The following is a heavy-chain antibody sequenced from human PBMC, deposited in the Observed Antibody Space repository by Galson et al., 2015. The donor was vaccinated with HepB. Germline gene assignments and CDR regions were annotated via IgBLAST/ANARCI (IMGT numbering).Heavy chain of an antibody. D-gene: IGHD4/OR15-4a*01. CDR3: ATLVRTASFWYFDL. CDR2: ITGSGDGT. Sequence: SLRLSCAASGFTFGNYALTWVRQAPGKGLEWVSTITGSGDGTFYAESVKGRFTISRDNSKNTLYLQMHSLRADDTAVYYCATLVRTASFWYFDLWGRGTLVSVSS. V-gene: IGHV3-23*01. CDR1: GFTFGNYA. J-gene: IGHJ2*01.